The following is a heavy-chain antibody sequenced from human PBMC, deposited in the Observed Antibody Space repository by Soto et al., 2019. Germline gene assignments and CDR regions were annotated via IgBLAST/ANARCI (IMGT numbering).Heavy chain of an antibody. CDR1: GVYISSYY. V-gene: IGHV4-59*13. CDR3: ARGRGDTAMAWYY. CDR2: IYYSGST. D-gene: IGHD5-18*01. J-gene: IGHJ4*02. Sequence: QVQLQESGPGLVKPSETLSLPCSVCGVYISSYYGLCLRQSPGKGLEWIGYIYYSGSTKYNPSLKSRVTISVDTSKNQFSLKLSSVTAADTAVYYCARGRGDTAMAWYYWGQGTLVTVSS.